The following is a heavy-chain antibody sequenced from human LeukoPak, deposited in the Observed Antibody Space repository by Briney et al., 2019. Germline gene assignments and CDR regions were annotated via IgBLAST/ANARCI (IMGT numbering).Heavy chain of an antibody. CDR1: GFTFSSYG. V-gene: IGHV3-7*01. D-gene: IGHD2-8*01. Sequence: PGGSLRLSCAASGFTFSSYGMHWVRQAPGKGLEWVASIHQHGNEKYFVDSVRGRFTFSRDNAKNSLYLQMSSLRAEDTAVYYCATLNGPLFEYWGQGTLVTVSS. CDR3: ATLNGPLFEY. CDR2: IHQHGNEK. J-gene: IGHJ4*02.